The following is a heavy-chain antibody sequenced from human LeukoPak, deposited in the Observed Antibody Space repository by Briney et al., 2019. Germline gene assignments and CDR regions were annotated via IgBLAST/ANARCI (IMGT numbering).Heavy chain of an antibody. J-gene: IGHJ4*02. CDR1: GGSINSYY. D-gene: IGHD2-21*02. V-gene: IGHV4-59*01. Sequence: PSETLSLTCTVSGGSINSYYWAWIRQPPGKGLEWIGFIHSSGSTTYSPSLKSRLTISIETSKTQFSLKVNSVTAADTAVYFCVRPGRCIGGHCLDDFWGQGTLVTVSS. CDR2: IHSSGST. CDR3: VRPGRCIGGHCLDDF.